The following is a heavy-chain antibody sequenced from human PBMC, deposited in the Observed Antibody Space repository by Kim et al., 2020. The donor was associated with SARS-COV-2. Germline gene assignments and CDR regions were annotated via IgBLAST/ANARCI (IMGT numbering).Heavy chain of an antibody. D-gene: IGHD3-10*01. V-gene: IGHV2-70*01. CDR2: IDWDDDK. CDR1: GFSLSTSGMC. J-gene: IGHJ6*02. Sequence: SGPTLVNPTQTLTLTCTFSGFSLSTSGMCVSWIRQPPGKALEWLALIDWDDDKYYSTSLKTRLTISKDTSKNQVVLTMTNMDPVDTATYYCARIPRYGSGPGGNLGYYYYGMDVWGQGTTVTVSS. CDR3: ARIPRYGSGPGGNLGYYYYGMDV.